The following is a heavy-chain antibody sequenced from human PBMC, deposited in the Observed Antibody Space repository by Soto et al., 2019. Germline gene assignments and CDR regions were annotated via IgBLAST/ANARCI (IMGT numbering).Heavy chain of an antibody. CDR1: GDAISSVSHY. CDR3: VREDIALKIDLGY. D-gene: IGHD2-8*01. J-gene: IGHJ4*02. V-gene: IGHV4-39*02. Sequence: PSETLSLTXTVSGDAISSVSHYWGWIRQPPGKGLEWIGSMFYTGTSYYNPSLKSRVTMSLDTSRNEFSLKLSSVTAADTAVYYCVREDIALKIDLGYWGQGTLVTVSS. CDR2: MFYTGTS.